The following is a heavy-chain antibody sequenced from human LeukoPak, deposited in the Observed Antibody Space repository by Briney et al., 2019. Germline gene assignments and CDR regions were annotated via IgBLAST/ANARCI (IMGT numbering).Heavy chain of an antibody. CDR1: GGTFNNYA. CDR3: ARADDRSGSYYILGFYS. D-gene: IGHD3-22*01. CDR2: LIPFFNTT. J-gene: IGHJ5*01. Sequence: ASVKVSCKASGGTFNNYAVSWVRQAPGQGLEWMGKLIPFFNTTYYAQKFQGRVTITADKSTTTAYMELSGLRSEDTAVYYCARADDRSGSYYILGFYSWGQGTLVTVSS. V-gene: IGHV1-69*06.